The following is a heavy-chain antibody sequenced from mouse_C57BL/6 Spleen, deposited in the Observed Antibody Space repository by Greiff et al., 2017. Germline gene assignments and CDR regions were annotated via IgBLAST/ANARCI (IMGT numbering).Heavy chain of an antibody. J-gene: IGHJ4*01. Sequence: VQLQESGPGLVQPSQSLSITCTVSGFSLTSYGVHWVRQSPGKGLEWLGVIWSGGSTDYNAAFISRLSISKDNSKSQVFFKMNSLQADDTAIYYCARGLGGSLYYAMDYWGQGTSVTVSS. D-gene: IGHD4-1*01. V-gene: IGHV2-2*01. CDR3: ARGLGGSLYYAMDY. CDR1: GFSLTSYG. CDR2: IWSGGST.